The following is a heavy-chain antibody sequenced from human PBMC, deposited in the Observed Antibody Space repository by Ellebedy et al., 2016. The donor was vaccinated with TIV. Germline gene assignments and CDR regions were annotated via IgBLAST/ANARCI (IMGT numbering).Heavy chain of an antibody. V-gene: IGHV1-3*01. Sequence: ASVKVSCKASGYTFISHAIHWVRQAPGQRLEWMGWINVGNGNTKYSQKFQGRVTLTRDTSASTAYMELGSLRSEDTAVYYCAKRMNRFYDYWGQGTLVTVSS. CDR3: AKRMNRFYDY. CDR2: INVGNGNT. J-gene: IGHJ4*02. D-gene: IGHD2-15*01. CDR1: GYTFISHA.